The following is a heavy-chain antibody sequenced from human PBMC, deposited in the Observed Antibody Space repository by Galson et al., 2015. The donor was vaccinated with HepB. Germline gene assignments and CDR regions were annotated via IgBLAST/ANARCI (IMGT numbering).Heavy chain of an antibody. D-gene: IGHD3-9*01. Sequence: SLRLSCAASGFTFSSYSMNWVRQAPGKGLEWVSYTSSSSSNIYYADSVKGRFTISRDNAKNSLYLQMNSLRDEDTAVYYCARDSGGRNYDILTGYYTAVGYCFDYWGQGTMVTVSS. CDR1: GFTFSSYS. CDR2: TSSSSSNI. CDR3: ARDSGGRNYDILTGYYTAVGYCFDY. J-gene: IGHJ4*02. V-gene: IGHV3-48*02.